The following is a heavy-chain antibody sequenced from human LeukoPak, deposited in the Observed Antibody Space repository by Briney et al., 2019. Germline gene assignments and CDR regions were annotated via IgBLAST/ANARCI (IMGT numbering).Heavy chain of an antibody. CDR2: INWNGNNT. CDR3: ARYHLEGYGSGQSDY. Sequence: TGGSLRLSCAASGFTFDDYDMDWVRRAPGKGLEWVSGINWNGNNTLYSDSEKGRFTISRDDAKNSLHLQMNSLRAEDTAFYRCARYHLEGYGSGQSDYWGQGILVTVSS. V-gene: IGHV3-20*01. D-gene: IGHD3-10*01. CDR1: GFTFDDYD. J-gene: IGHJ4*02.